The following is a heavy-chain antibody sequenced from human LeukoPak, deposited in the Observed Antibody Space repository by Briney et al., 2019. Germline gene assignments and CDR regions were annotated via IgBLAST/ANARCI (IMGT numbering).Heavy chain of an antibody. CDR2: IYSGGST. D-gene: IGHD3-10*01. J-gene: IGHJ4*02. Sequence: GGSLRLSCAASGFTVSSNYMSWVRQAPGKGLEWVSVIYSGGSTYYADSVKGRFTISRDNSKNTLYLQMNSLGADDTAVYYCATPQWFGELWGALDYWGQGTQVTVSS. V-gene: IGHV3-53*01. CDR3: ATPQWFGELWGALDY. CDR1: GFTVSSNY.